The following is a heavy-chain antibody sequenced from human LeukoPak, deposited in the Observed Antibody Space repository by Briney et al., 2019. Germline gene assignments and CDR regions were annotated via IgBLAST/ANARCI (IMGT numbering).Heavy chain of an antibody. V-gene: IGHV4-59*12. D-gene: IGHD1-26*01. CDR3: ARTLGTSARGFYFDS. J-gene: IGHJ4*02. CDR2: IYYSGST. Sequence: SETLSLTCTVSGGSISTYYWSWIRQPPGKGLEWIGYIYYSGSTNYNPSLKSRVTISVDTSNNQLSLNLTSVTAADTAVYYCARTLGTSARGFYFDSWGQGTLVTVSS. CDR1: GGSISTYY.